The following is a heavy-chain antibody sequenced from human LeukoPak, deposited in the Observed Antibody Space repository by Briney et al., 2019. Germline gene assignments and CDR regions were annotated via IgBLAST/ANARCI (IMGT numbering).Heavy chain of an antibody. CDR2: ISDDGRHN. V-gene: IGHV3-30*04. CDR1: GFTFSTYA. J-gene: IGHJ4*02. D-gene: IGHD6-19*01. Sequence: GGSLRLSCAASGFTFSTYAMNWVRQAPGKGLEWVAVISDDGRHNYYADSVKGRFTISRDNAKNSLYLQMNTLRAEDTAVYYCVRDPTGAGNHLADYWGQGTLVTVSS. CDR3: VRDPTGAGNHLADY.